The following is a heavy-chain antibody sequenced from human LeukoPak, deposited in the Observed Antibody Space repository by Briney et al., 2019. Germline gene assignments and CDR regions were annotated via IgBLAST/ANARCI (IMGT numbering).Heavy chain of an antibody. D-gene: IGHD2-15*01. CDR3: ARVVGATSRIDY. Sequence: ASVKVSCKASGYTFTGYYMHWVRQAPGQGLEWMGWINPNSGGTNYAQKFQGRVTMTRDTSISTAYMELSRLRSDDTAVYYCARVVGATSRIDYWGQGTLVTVSS. V-gene: IGHV1-2*02. CDR2: INPNSGGT. J-gene: IGHJ4*02. CDR1: GYTFTGYY.